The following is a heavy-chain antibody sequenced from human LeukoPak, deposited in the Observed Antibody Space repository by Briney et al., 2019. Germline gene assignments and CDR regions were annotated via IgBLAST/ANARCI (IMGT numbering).Heavy chain of an antibody. CDR2: ISYDGSNK. V-gene: IGHV3-30*03. D-gene: IGHD1/OR15-1a*01. Sequence: GGSLRLSCAASGFTFSSYGMHWVRQAPGKGLEWVAVISYDGSNKYYADSVKGRFTISRDNSRNTLYLQMNSLRAEDTAVYYCARENRDSYYYHGMDVWGQGTTVTVSS. CDR3: ARENRDSYYYHGMDV. J-gene: IGHJ6*02. CDR1: GFTFSSYG.